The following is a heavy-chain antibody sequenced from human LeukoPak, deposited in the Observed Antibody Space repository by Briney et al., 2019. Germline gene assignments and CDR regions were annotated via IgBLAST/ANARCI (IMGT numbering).Heavy chain of an antibody. Sequence: SETLSLTCTVSAGSISSSSYYWGWIRQPPGKGLEWIGSIFYSGSTYYNPSLKSRVTTSVDTSKNQFSLKLSSVTAADTAVYYCARQPFSSRGYDYWGQGTLVTVSS. CDR1: AGSISSSSYY. CDR3: ARQPFSSRGYDY. J-gene: IGHJ4*02. D-gene: IGHD6-13*01. CDR2: IFYSGST. V-gene: IGHV4-39*01.